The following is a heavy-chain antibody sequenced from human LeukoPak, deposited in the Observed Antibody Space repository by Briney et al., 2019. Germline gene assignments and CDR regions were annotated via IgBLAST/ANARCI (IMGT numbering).Heavy chain of an antibody. J-gene: IGHJ3*02. CDR1: GGSISSSSYY. V-gene: IGHV4-39*07. CDR3: ARLNGDPFDAFDI. Sequence: PSETLSLTCTVSGGSISSSSYYWGWIRQPPGKGLEWIGSIYYSGSTYYNPSLKSRVTISVDTSKNQFSLKLSSVTAADTAVYYCARLNGDPFDAFDIWGQGTMVTVSS. D-gene: IGHD2-21*02. CDR2: IYYSGST.